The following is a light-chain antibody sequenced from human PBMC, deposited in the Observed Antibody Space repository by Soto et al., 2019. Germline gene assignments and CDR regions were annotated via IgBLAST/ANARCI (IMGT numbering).Light chain of an antibody. J-gene: IGLJ2*01. CDR2: EVT. V-gene: IGLV2-8*01. CDR3: SSYIGSKNVV. Sequence: QSVLTQPPSASGSPGQSVTISCTGTSSDVGDFTYVSWHQQHPGNAPKLLLYEVTKRPSGVPDRFSGSKSGNTASLTVSGLQTEDEAVYYCSSYIGSKNVVFGAGTKLTVL. CDR1: SSDVGDFTY.